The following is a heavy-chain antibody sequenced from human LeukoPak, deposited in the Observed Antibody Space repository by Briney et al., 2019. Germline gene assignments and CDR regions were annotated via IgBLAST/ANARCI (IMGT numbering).Heavy chain of an antibody. J-gene: IGHJ4*02. Sequence: GGSLRLSCAASGFTFSSYDMHWVRQATGKGLEWVSAIGTAGDTYYPGSVKGRFTISRENAKNSLYLQMNSLRAGDTAVYYCARVRHDSSGYYLFDYWGQGTLVTVSS. CDR3: ARVRHDSSGYYLFDY. CDR2: IGTAGDT. CDR1: GFTFSSYD. D-gene: IGHD3-22*01. V-gene: IGHV3-13*01.